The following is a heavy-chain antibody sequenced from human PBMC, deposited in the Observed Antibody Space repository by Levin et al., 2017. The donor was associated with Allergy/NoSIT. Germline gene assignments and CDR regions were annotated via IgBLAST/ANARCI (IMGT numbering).Heavy chain of an antibody. Sequence: GGSLRLSCTASGFTLGDYSMNWFCQAPGKGLEWVAFITSKAFGGTSEYAASVQGRHTISRDDSKSIAYLQMNSLKTEDTAVYYCARSSGLFNDYWGQGTLVTVSS. CDR1: GFTLGDYS. CDR3: ARSSGLFNDY. CDR2: ITSKAFGGTS. V-gene: IGHV3-49*03. D-gene: IGHD3-10*01. J-gene: IGHJ4*02.